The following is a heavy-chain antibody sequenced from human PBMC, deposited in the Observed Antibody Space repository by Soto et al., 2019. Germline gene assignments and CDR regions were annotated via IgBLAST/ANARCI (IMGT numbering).Heavy chain of an antibody. J-gene: IGHJ5*02. CDR1: GYTFFTYD. V-gene: IGHV1-18*01. CDR2: ISTYSGDT. CDR3: ARRHRPKTSEPWFDP. D-gene: IGHD6-6*01. Sequence: QVHLVQSGVEVKTPGASVKVSCQASGYTFFTYDISWVRQAPGQGLEWMGWISTYSGDTKYAQKFQGRVTMTTDTSTTTAYVELRGPSSDGTAVYYWARRHRPKTSEPWFDPWGQGTRVPASS.